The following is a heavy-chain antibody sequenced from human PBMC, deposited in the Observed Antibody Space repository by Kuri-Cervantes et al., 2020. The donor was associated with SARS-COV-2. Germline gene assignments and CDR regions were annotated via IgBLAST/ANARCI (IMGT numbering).Heavy chain of an antibody. D-gene: IGHD3-3*01. Sequence: GESLKISCAASGFTFSSYDMSWVRQAPGKGLEWVSGIGSYGVTTYYADSVKGRFAISRDNSKNTLYLQMNSLRAEDTAVYYCAKVVAVLRFLEWWTVGFDYWGQGTLVTVSS. V-gene: IGHV3-23*01. CDR2: IGSYGVTT. CDR1: GFTFSSYD. J-gene: IGHJ4*02. CDR3: AKVVAVLRFLEWWTVGFDY.